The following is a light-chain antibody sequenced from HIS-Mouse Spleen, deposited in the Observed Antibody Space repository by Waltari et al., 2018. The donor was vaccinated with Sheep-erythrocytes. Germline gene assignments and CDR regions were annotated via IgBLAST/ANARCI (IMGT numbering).Light chain of an antibody. V-gene: IGKV1-33*01. J-gene: IGKJ2*01. CDR2: DAS. CDR3: QQYDNLPYT. Sequence: DIQMTQSPSSLSASVGDRVPITCQTSQDISNYLNWYQQKPGKAPKLLIYDASNLETGVPSRFSGIETGTDITFTISSLQPEDIATYYCQQYDNLPYTCGQGTKLEIK. CDR1: QDISNY.